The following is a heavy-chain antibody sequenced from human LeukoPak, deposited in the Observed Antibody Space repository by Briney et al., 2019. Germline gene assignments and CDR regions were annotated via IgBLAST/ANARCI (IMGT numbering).Heavy chain of an antibody. CDR2: IYTSGST. J-gene: IGHJ4*02. V-gene: IGHV4-61*02. Sequence: PSETLSLTCTVSGGSISSGSYYWSWIRQPAGKGLEWIGRIYTSGSTNYNPSLKSRVTISVDTSKNQFSLKLSSVTAADTAVYYCARDRYGSGSYGYYFDYWGQGTLVTVSS. D-gene: IGHD3-10*01. CDR3: ARDRYGSGSYGYYFDY. CDR1: GGSISSGSYY.